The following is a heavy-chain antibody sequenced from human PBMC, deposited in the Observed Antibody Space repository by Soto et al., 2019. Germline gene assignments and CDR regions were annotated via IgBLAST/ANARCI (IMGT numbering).Heavy chain of an antibody. Sequence: QVQLQESGPGLVKPSQTLSLTCTVSGDSITTYDYYWSWFRQPPGKGLQWIGYIYYSGTTYYNPSLKSRVSLSMDTSKNQFSLRVSSVTAADTAVYYCARGIGVFDSWGQGTLVTVSS. CDR3: ARGIGVFDS. J-gene: IGHJ4*02. CDR1: GDSITTYDYY. CDR2: IYYSGTT. V-gene: IGHV4-30-4*01. D-gene: IGHD3-10*01.